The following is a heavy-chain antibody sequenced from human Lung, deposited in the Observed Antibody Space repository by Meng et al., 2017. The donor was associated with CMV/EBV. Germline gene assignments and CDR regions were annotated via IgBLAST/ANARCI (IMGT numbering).Heavy chain of an antibody. Sequence: SETLSLTCTVSGGSINSGGYYWSWIRQHPGKGLEWIGHIYHSGTTSYNPSLKSRVSISVDTSKKQFSLKLSSTTAADTAVYYCARAQYYYDSSAFFEYWGQGALVTGSS. J-gene: IGHJ4*02. CDR1: GGSINSGGYY. D-gene: IGHD3-22*01. CDR2: IYHSGTT. V-gene: IGHV4-31*03. CDR3: ARAQYYYDSSAFFEY.